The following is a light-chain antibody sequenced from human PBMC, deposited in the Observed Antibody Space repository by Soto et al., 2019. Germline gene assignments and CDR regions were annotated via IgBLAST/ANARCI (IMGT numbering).Light chain of an antibody. Sequence: EIVLTQSPATLSLSPGERATLSCRASQSVSNNYLAWYQQKPGQAPRLLIYGASSRATGIPDRFSGSGSGTDFTLTISRLEPEDFAVYYCQQYGSSPKTFGQGTKVDI. V-gene: IGKV3-20*01. CDR2: GAS. CDR1: QSVSNNY. J-gene: IGKJ1*01. CDR3: QQYGSSPKT.